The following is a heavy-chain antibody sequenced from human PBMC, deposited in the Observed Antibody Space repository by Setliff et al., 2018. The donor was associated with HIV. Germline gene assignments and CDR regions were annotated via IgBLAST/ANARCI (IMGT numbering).Heavy chain of an antibody. V-gene: IGHV4-4*07. J-gene: IGHJ4*02. CDR1: GNSTSTYF. CDR3: ARIRGDYFFDY. D-gene: IGHD2-21*02. Sequence: LSLTCTVSGNSTSTYFWSWIRQPAGKGLEWIGRIYPSGATNYNPSLKSRVTMSVDMSRNQFSLKLSSVTAADTAVYYCARIRGDYFFDYWGQGILVTVS. CDR2: IYPSGAT.